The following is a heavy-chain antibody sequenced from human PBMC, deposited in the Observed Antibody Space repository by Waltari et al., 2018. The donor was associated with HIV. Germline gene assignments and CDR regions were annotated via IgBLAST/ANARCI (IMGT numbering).Heavy chain of an antibody. CDR1: GASISDHY. Sequence: QVHLLESGPGLVKPSETLSLTCSVSGASISDHYWSWIRQTPGKGLEWIGNVHYTGTTKYNPSLMSRVAISVDTSQAQFSLRLNSVTAADTAVYYCARVKAYYYDNSGFYFFDYWGRGSLVTVSS. J-gene: IGHJ4*02. CDR3: ARVKAYYYDNSGFYFFDY. CDR2: VHYTGTT. D-gene: IGHD3-22*01. V-gene: IGHV4-59*11.